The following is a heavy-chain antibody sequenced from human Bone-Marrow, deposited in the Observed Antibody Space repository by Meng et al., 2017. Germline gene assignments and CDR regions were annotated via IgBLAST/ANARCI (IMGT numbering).Heavy chain of an antibody. Sequence: GESLKIPCAASGFTFSSYWMSWVRQAPGKGLEWVANIKQDGSEKYYVDSVKGRFTISRDNAKNSLYLQMNSLRAEDTAVYYCARAAYYYDSSGYYDHWGQRTLVTVSS. CDR2: IKQDGSEK. J-gene: IGHJ5*02. V-gene: IGHV3-7*01. D-gene: IGHD3-22*01. CDR3: ARAAYYYDSSGYYDH. CDR1: GFTFSSYW.